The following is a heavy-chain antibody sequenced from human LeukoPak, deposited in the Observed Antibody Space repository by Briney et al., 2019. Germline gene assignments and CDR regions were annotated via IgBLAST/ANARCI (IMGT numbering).Heavy chain of an antibody. CDR2: IYYSGST. V-gene: IGHV4-31*03. Sequence: SQTLSLTCTVSGGSISSGGYYWSWIRQYPGKGLEWIGYIYYSGSTYYNPSLKSRVTISVDTSKNQFSLKLSSVTAADTAVYYCARARNFDWLYYLDYWGQGTLVTFSS. CDR3: ARARNFDWLYYLDY. D-gene: IGHD3-9*01. CDR1: GGSISSGGYY. J-gene: IGHJ4*02.